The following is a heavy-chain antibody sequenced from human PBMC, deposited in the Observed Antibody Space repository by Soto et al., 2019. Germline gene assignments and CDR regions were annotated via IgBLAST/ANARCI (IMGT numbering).Heavy chain of an antibody. V-gene: IGHV1-2*02. CDR3: GRGRSGQIVVFY. CDR1: GYTFTGHY. CDR2: IGPESGAT. Sequence: ASVKVSCKASGYTFTGHYIHWVRQAPEQGPEWRGAIGPESGATRYAQRFQGRVTMTRDMSITTVYMELNNLSPDDTAVYYRGRGRSGQIVVFYWGQGTPVTVSS. J-gene: IGHJ4*02. D-gene: IGHD1-26*01.